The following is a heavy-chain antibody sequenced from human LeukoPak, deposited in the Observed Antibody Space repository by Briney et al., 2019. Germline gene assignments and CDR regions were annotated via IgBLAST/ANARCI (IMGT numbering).Heavy chain of an antibody. D-gene: IGHD6-13*01. CDR3: ARDRIAAAGRDFDY. J-gene: IGHJ4*02. Sequence: PSETLSLTCTVSGGSISSSSYYWGWIRQPPGKGLEWIGSIYYSGSTYYNPSLKSRVTISVDTSKNQFSLKLSSVTAADTAVYYCARDRIAAAGRDFDYWGQGTLVTVSS. V-gene: IGHV4-39*07. CDR2: IYYSGST. CDR1: GGSISSSSYY.